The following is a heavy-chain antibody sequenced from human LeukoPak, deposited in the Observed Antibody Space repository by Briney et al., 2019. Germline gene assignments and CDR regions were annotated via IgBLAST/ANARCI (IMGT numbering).Heavy chain of an antibody. CDR1: GFTLTNYA. J-gene: IGHJ4*02. CDR3: AKVLQDRSMNMHFDY. CDR2: LSDSGAST. D-gene: IGHD5-18*01. Sequence: GGSLRLSCAASGFTLTNYAMTWGRQAPGKGLEWVSALSDSGASTYYADSVKCRFTVSRDSSKNTLNLQMNSLRAEDTAVYYCAKVLQDRSMNMHFDYWGPGTQVTVSS. V-gene: IGHV3-23*01.